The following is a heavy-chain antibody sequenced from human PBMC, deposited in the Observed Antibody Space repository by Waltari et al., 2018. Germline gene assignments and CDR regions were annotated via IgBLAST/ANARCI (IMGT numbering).Heavy chain of an antibody. D-gene: IGHD2-21*02. V-gene: IGHV3-48*04. CDR1: GFTFSTYG. CDR3: VRVGGDLSYYCYYMDV. J-gene: IGHJ6*03. CDR2: ISGNSGTI. Sequence: EVQLVESGGGLVQPGGSLRLSCAASGFTFSTYGMNWVRQAPGKGLEWVSFISGNSGTIYYADSWTGRFTISRDNAKNSLYLQMNSLRAEDTAVYYCVRVGGDLSYYCYYMDVWGKGATVTVSS.